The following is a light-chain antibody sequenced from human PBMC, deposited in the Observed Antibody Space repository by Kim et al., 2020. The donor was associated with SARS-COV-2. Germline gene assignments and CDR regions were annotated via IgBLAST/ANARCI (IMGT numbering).Light chain of an antibody. Sequence: LPPGERATLSCRASHSVSSSYLAWYQLKPGQAPRLLIFGASNWATGVPDRFSGSGSGTDFTLTITSLEPEDVAVYYCQQYGTLPYTFGQGTKLEI. J-gene: IGKJ2*01. CDR3: QQYGTLPYT. CDR2: GAS. CDR1: HSVSSSY. V-gene: IGKV3-20*01.